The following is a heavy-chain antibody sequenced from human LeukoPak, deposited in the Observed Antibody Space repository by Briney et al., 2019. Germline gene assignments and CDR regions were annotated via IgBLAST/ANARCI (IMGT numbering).Heavy chain of an antibody. CDR2: IYYSGST. CDR3: ARDNGTTGIDY. V-gene: IGHV4-59*01. J-gene: IGHJ4*02. Sequence: SETLSLTCTVSGGSISSYYWSWIRQPPGKGLEWIGCIYYSGSTNYNPSLKSRVTISVDTSKNQFSLKLSSVTAADTAVYYCARDNGTTGIDYWGQGTLVTVSS. D-gene: IGHD1-1*01. CDR1: GGSISSYY.